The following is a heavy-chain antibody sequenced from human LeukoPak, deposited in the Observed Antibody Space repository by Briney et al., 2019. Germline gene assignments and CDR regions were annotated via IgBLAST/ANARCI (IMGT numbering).Heavy chain of an antibody. Sequence: GGSLRLSGAASGFTFSSYSMNWVRQAPGKGLEWVSYISSSSSTIYYADSVKGRFTISRDNAKNSLYLQMNSLRAEDTAVYYCARDFTVVVPAAMDYGMDVWGQGTAVTVSS. D-gene: IGHD2-2*01. CDR2: ISSSSSTI. CDR3: ARDFTVVVPAAMDYGMDV. CDR1: GFTFSSYS. J-gene: IGHJ6*02. V-gene: IGHV3-48*01.